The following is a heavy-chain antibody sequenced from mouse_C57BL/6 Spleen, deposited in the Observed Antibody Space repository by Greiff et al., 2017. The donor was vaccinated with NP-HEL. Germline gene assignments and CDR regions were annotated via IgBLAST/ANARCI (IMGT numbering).Heavy chain of an antibody. CDR2: IYPGDGDT. CDR1: GYAFSSYW. D-gene: IGHD1-1*01. Sequence: VQLQESGAELVKPGASVKISCKASGYAFSSYWMNWVKQRPGKGLEWIGQIYPGDGDTNYNGKFKGKATLTADKSSSTAYMQLSSLTSEDSAVYFCARSDYYGSSWYFDVWGTGTTVTVSS. J-gene: IGHJ1*03. CDR3: ARSDYYGSSWYFDV. V-gene: IGHV1-80*01.